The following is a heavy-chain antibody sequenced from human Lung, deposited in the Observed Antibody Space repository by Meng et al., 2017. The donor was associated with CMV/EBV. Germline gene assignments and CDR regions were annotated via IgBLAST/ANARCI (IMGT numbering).Heavy chain of an antibody. CDR1: GFTFSSYE. CDR2: ISTGGSTR. Sequence: SXKISXAVSGFTFSSYEMNWVRQAPGKGLEWVSYISTGGSTRYYADSVKGRFTVMRDNAKNSLFLQMNSLSAEDTAVYYCARLGMATTALDYWGQGAXVTVSS. CDR3: ARLGMATTALDY. V-gene: IGHV3-48*03. J-gene: IGHJ4*02. D-gene: IGHD5-24*01.